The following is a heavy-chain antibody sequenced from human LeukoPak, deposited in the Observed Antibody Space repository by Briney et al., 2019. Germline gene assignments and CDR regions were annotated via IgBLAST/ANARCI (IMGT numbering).Heavy chain of an antibody. J-gene: IGHJ4*02. CDR2: ISSTSSTI. CDR3: ARVGSGSYYPR. Sequence: GGSLRLSCAASGFTFSSYSMNWVRQAPGKGLEWVLYISSTSSTIYYADSVKGRFTISRDNSKNTVFLQMNSLRAEDTAVYYCARVGSGSYYPRWGQGTLVTVSS. CDR1: GFTFSSYS. D-gene: IGHD1-26*01. V-gene: IGHV3-48*01.